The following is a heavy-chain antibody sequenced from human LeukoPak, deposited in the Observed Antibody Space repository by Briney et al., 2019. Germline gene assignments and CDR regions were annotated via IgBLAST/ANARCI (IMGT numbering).Heavy chain of an antibody. CDR2: ISSSSSTI. CDR1: GFTFSSYS. J-gene: IGHJ4*02. Sequence: GGSLRLSCAASGFTFSSYSMNWVRQAPGKGLEWVSYISSSSSTIYYADSVKGRFTISRDNAKNSLYLQMNSLRAEDTAVYYCARDQSVFWSGLVYWGQGTLVTVSS. V-gene: IGHV3-48*01. CDR3: ARDQSVFWSGLVY. D-gene: IGHD3-3*01.